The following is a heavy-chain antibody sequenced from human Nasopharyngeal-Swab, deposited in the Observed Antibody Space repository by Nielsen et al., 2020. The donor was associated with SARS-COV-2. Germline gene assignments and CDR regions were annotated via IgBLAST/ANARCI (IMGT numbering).Heavy chain of an antibody. CDR3: ARDRITDYYYDSSDFDY. CDR2: INAGNGNT. D-gene: IGHD3-22*01. Sequence: ASVKVSCNASGYTFTIYSMHCFRHSPGQRLECMGWINAGNGNTKYSQKFQGRVTITRDTSASKAYMELSSLRSEDTAVYYCARDRITDYYYDSSDFDYWGQGTLVTVSS. CDR1: GYTFTIYS. J-gene: IGHJ4*02. V-gene: IGHV1-3*01.